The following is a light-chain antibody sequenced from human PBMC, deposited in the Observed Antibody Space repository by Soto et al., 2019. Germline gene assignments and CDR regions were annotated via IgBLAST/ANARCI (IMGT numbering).Light chain of an antibody. CDR2: AAS. V-gene: IGKV1-27*01. CDR3: QKYSSVPV. J-gene: IGKJ3*01. CDR1: QGIRNF. Sequence: DIPMTQSPPSLSASVGDRVTITCRASQGIRNFVAWYQQKPGKAPKLLIYAASTLQSGVPSRFSGSGSGTGFTLTINSLQPEDVATYSCQKYSSVPVFGPGTKVEIK.